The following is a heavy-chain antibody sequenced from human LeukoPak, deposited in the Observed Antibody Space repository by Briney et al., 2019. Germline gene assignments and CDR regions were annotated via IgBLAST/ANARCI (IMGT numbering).Heavy chain of an antibody. CDR3: AREYYSISDY. V-gene: IGHV1-2*02. J-gene: IGHJ4*02. CDR1: GYTFTGYL. CDR2: INPNSGDT. D-gene: IGHD2-21*01. Sequence: ASVKVSCKASGYTFTGYLMHWVRQAPGQGLDWMGWINPNSGDTNYAQKFQGRVTMTRDTSITTAYMELSSLRSDDTAVYYCAREYYSISDYWGQGALVTVSS.